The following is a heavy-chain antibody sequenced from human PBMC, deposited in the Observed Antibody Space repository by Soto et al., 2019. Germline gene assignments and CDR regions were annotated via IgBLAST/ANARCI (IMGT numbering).Heavy chain of an antibody. CDR3: ARSITFDWLFFDY. CDR2: IYHSGST. Sequence: TLSLTCTVSGASINRNNWWSWVRQAPGKGLEWIGQIYHSGSTNYNPSLKSRVTISVDKSKNQFSLKLSSVTAADTAVYYCARSITFDWLFFDYWGQGTLVTVSS. D-gene: IGHD3-9*01. CDR1: GASINRNNW. V-gene: IGHV4-4*02. J-gene: IGHJ4*02.